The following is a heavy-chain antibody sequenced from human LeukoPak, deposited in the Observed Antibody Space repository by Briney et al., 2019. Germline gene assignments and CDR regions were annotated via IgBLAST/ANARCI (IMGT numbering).Heavy chain of an antibody. Sequence: GGSLRLSCAASGFTFSDYAMNWVRQAPGKGLEWVSSIGSTTRYIYYADSVKGRFTISRDNAKNSLYLHMNSLRAEDTAVYYCARDWAVAGTFDYWGQGTLGTVSS. CDR1: GFTFSDYA. V-gene: IGHV3-21*01. D-gene: IGHD6-19*01. J-gene: IGHJ4*02. CDR3: ARDWAVAGTFDY. CDR2: IGSTTRYI.